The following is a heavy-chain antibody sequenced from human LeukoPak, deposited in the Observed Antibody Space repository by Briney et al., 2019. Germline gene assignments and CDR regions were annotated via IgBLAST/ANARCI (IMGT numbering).Heavy chain of an antibody. J-gene: IGHJ4*02. CDR3: AKRMGPSIVATDLDY. CDR1: GFTFSSYA. Sequence: GGSLRLSCAASGFTFSSYAMSWVRQAPGKGLEWVSAISGSGGSTYYADSVKGRFTISRDNSKNTLYLQMNSLRVEDTAVYYCAKRMGPSIVATDLDYWGQGTLVTVSS. D-gene: IGHD6-13*01. V-gene: IGHV3-23*01. CDR2: ISGSGGST.